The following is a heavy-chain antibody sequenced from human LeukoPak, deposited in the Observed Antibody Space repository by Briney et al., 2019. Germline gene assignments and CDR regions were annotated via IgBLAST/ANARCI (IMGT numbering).Heavy chain of an antibody. CDR2: IIPIFGTA. CDR3: AREGIFEDYYDSSGFDY. Sequence: SVKVSCKASGGTFSSYAISWVRQAPGQGLEWMGGIIPIFGTANYAQKFQGRVTITTDESTSTAYMELSSLRSEDTAVYYCAREGIFEDYYDSSGFDYWGPGTLVTVSS. CDR1: GGTFSSYA. V-gene: IGHV1-69*05. D-gene: IGHD3-22*01. J-gene: IGHJ4*02.